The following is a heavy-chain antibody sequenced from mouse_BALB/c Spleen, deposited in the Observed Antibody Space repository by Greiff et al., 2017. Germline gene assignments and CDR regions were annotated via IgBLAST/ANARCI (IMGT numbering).Heavy chain of an antibody. J-gene: IGHJ2*01. CDR1: GYTFTSYW. V-gene: IGHV1-5*01. CDR2: IYPGNSDT. D-gene: IGHD1-1*01. CDR3: TGHYYGSSFDY. Sequence: EVQLQESGTVLARPGASVKMSCKASGYTFTSYWMHWVKQRPGQGLEWIGAIYPGNSDTSYNQKFTGKAKLTAVTSTSTAYMELSSLTNEDSAVYYCTGHYYGSSFDYWGQGTTLTVSS.